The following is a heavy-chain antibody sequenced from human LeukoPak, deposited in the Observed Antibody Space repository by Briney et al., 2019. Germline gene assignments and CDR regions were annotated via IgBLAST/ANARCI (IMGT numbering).Heavy chain of an antibody. Sequence: SETLSLTCTVSGGSIFSSNSYWGWIRQPPGKGLEWIGSIYHSGSTYYNPSLKSRVTISVDTSKNQFSLKLTSVTAADTAVYYCARVPVGATHPKSYYYYYMDVWGKGTTVTISS. CDR3: ARVPVGATHPKSYYYYYMDV. J-gene: IGHJ6*03. D-gene: IGHD1-26*01. V-gene: IGHV4-39*07. CDR2: IYHSGST. CDR1: GGSIFSSNSY.